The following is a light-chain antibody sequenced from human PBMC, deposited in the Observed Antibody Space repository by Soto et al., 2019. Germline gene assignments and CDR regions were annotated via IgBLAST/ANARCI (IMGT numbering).Light chain of an antibody. CDR3: QQANSFPLT. CDR1: QSVSSSY. J-gene: IGKJ4*01. Sequence: EIVLTQSPGTLSLSPGERATLSCRASQSVSSSYLAWYQQKPGQAPRLLIYGASSRATGIPDRFRGSGSGTDFTLTISSLQPEDFATYYCQQANSFPLTFGGGTKVDI. V-gene: IGKV3-20*01. CDR2: GAS.